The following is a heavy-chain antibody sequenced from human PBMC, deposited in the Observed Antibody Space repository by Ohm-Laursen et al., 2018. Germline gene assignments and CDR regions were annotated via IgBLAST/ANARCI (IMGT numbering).Heavy chain of an antibody. J-gene: IGHJ6*02. CDR2: VYYSGST. CDR1: GGSISRYY. V-gene: IGHV4-59*01. Sequence: GTLSLTCTVSGGSISRYYWSWIRQPPGKGLEWIGYVYYSGSTNYNPSLKSRVTMSVDTSKNQFSLKLSSLTAADTAVYYCARDGRLDGIYYYYGMDVWGQGTLVTVSS. D-gene: IGHD1-14*01. CDR3: ARDGRLDGIYYYYGMDV.